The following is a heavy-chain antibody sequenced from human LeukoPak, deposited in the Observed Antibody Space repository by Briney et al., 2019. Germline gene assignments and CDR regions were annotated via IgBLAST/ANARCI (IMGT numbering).Heavy chain of an antibody. V-gene: IGHV3-30-3*01. CDR3: AREGAFGGIPGYYYGLDV. Sequence: GGSLRLSCAASGFTFSSYAMHWVRQAPGKGLEWVAVISYDGSNKYYAVSVKGRFTISRDNAKNSLYLQMNSLRAEDTAVYYCAREGAFGGIPGYYYGLDVWGQGTTVTVSS. CDR1: GFTFSSYA. D-gene: IGHD4-23*01. J-gene: IGHJ6*02. CDR2: ISYDGSNK.